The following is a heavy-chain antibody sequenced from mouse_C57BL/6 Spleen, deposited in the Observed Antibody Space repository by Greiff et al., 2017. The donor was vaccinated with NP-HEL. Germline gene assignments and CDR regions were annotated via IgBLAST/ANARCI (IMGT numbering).Heavy chain of an antibody. J-gene: IGHJ2*01. V-gene: IGHV1-69*01. CDR3: ARRGKVVADY. CDR1: GYTFTSYW. CDR2: IDPSDSYT. Sequence: VQLVESGAELVMPGASVKLSCKASGYTFTSYWMHWVKQRPGQGLEWIGEIDPSDSYTNYNQKFKGKSTLTVDKSSSTAYMQLSSLTSEDSAVYYCARRGKVVADYWGQGTTLTVSS. D-gene: IGHD1-1*01.